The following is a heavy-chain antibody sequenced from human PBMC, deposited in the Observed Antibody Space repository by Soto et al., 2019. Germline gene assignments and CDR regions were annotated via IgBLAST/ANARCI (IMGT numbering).Heavy chain of an antibody. J-gene: IGHJ6*01. V-gene: IGHV2-5*02. CDR2: IYWDDDK. Sequence: SVSTSGLGVGWILQPPGKALEWLALIYWDDDKRYSPSLKSRLTITKDTSKNQVVLTMTNMDPVDTATYYCANRLHSHYYYYYGMDVWGQGTTVTVSS. CDR1: SVSTSGLG. CDR3: ANRLHSHYYYYYGMDV. D-gene: IGHD2-21*01.